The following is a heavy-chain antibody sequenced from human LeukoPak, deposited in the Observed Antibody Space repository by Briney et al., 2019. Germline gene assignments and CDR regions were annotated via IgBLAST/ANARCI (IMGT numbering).Heavy chain of an antibody. Sequence: ASVKVSCKASGYTFTGYYMHWVRQAPGQGLEWMGWMNPNSGYTGYAQKFQGRVTMTRNTSISTAYMELSSLRSEDTAVYYCARGATVTENYYYYYYMDVWGKGTTVTISS. V-gene: IGHV1-8*02. CDR1: GYTFTGYY. J-gene: IGHJ6*03. D-gene: IGHD4-17*01. CDR2: MNPNSGYT. CDR3: ARGATVTENYYYYYYMDV.